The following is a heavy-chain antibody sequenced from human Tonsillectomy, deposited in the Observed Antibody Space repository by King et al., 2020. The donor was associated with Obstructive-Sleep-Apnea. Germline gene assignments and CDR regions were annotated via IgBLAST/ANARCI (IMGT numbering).Heavy chain of an antibody. CDR2: ISYFAINK. D-gene: IGHD3-10*01. V-gene: IGHV3-30*18. Sequence: VQLVESGGGAVQPGRSLRLSCAASGFTFSSYAMHWVRQAPGKGLEWVAVISYFAINKYYRDSVKGRFTISRDNSANTLYLQMNSMRAEDTVVYYCEKEDTIVRGGDYLYALDVWGQGTTVTVSS. CDR3: EKEDTIVRGGDYLYALDV. J-gene: IGHJ6*01. CDR1: GFTFSSYA.